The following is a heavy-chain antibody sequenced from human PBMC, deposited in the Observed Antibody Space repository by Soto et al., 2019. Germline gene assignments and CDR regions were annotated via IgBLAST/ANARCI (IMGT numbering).Heavy chain of an antibody. Sequence: EVQLVESGGGLVQPGRSLSLSCAASGFTFDDYAMHWARQAPGKGLEWVSGIRRNSGSIGKADSVKGRFTISRDNAKNSRHLQMNSLRAEDTAFYYCAKGFSRYFDYWGQGALVAVSS. CDR2: IRRNSGSI. D-gene: IGHD2-2*01. V-gene: IGHV3-9*01. CDR1: GFTFDDYA. CDR3: AKGFSRYFDY. J-gene: IGHJ4*02.